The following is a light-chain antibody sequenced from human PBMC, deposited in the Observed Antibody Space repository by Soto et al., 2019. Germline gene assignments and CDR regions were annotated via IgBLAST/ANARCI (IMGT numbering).Light chain of an antibody. Sequence: VLTQSPGTLSLSPGERATLSCMASQSVRTTYSAWYQQKPGQAPRILIYGASSRATSIPDRFSGSGSGTDFTITISRLEPEDFAVYYCQQFSSYPLTFGGGTKVDI. CDR3: QQFSSYPLT. CDR1: QSVRTTY. J-gene: IGKJ4*01. V-gene: IGKV3-20*01. CDR2: GAS.